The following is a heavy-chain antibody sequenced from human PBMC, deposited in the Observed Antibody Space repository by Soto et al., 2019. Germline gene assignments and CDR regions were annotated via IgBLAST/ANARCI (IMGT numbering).Heavy chain of an antibody. D-gene: IGHD2-15*01. J-gene: IGHJ4*02. CDR2: ISYDGSNK. V-gene: IGHV3-30*03. Sequence: GGSLSLSCAASGFPFSSYVMHWVRQAPGKGLEWVAQISYDGSNKFYADSVKGRFTISRDNSKNTLYLQMSSLRAEDTAVYYCAGGQYYFDYCGQGTVVTVSS. CDR3: AGGQYYFDY. CDR1: GFPFSSYV.